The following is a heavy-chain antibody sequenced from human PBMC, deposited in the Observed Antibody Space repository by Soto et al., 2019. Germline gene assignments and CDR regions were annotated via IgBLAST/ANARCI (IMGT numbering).Heavy chain of an antibody. CDR2: IFYSGST. V-gene: IGHV4-59*01. J-gene: IGHJ4*02. CDR3: ATMIGDPVLSFDS. Sequence: QVQLQESGPGLVKPSETLSLTCTVSGGSISSYYWSWIRQPPGKGLEWIGFIFYSGSTSYNPSLKSRVTISTDTSENQFALKLSSVTAADTAVYYCATMIGDPVLSFDSWGQGTLVAVSS. D-gene: IGHD3-10*02. CDR1: GGSISSYY.